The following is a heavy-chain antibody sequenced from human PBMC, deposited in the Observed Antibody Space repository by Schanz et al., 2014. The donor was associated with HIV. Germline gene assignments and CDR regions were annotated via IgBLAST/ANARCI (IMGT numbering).Heavy chain of an antibody. CDR3: ARSSDYYYGMDV. Sequence: VQLVESGGGVVQPGRSLRLSCAVSGFTFNNYWMHWVRQAPGKGLVWVSRINSDGSSTTYADSVKGRFTISRDNAKNSLYLQMNSLRAEDTAVYYCARSSDYYYGMDVWGQGTTVTVSS. CDR2: INSDGSST. V-gene: IGHV3-74*02. J-gene: IGHJ6*02. CDR1: GFTFNNYW.